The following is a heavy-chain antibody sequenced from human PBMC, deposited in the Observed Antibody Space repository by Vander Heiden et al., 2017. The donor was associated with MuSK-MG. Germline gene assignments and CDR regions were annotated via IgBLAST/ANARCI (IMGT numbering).Heavy chain of an antibody. J-gene: IGHJ6*02. D-gene: IGHD2-2*01. CDR2: IWYDGSNK. CDR3: ARGPMASNYYYYGMDV. CDR1: GFTFSSYG. V-gene: IGHV3-33*01. Sequence: QVQLVESRGGVVQPGRSLRLSCAASGFTFSSYGMHWVRQAPGKGLEWVAVIWYDGSNKYYADSVKGRFTISRDNSKNTLYLQMNSLRAEDTAVYYCARGPMASNYYYYGMDVWGQGTTVTVSS.